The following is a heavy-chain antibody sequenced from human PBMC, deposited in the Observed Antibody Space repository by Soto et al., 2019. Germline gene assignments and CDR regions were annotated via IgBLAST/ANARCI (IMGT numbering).Heavy chain of an antibody. J-gene: IGHJ6*03. V-gene: IGHV3-64*01. CDR1: GFTFSSYA. CDR3: ARDRGSGRTFYYYYYYMDV. Sequence: PGGSLRLSCAASGFTFSSYAMHWVRQAPGKGLEYVSAISSNGGSTYYANFVKGRFTISRDNSKNTLYLQMGSLRAEDMAVYYCARDRGSGRTFYYYYYYMDVWGKGTTVTVSS. D-gene: IGHD3-10*01. CDR2: ISSNGGST.